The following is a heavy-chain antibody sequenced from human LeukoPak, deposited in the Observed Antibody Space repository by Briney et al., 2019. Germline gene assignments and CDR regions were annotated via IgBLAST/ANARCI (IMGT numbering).Heavy chain of an antibody. Sequence: GASVKVSCKVSGYTLTELSMHWVRQAPGKGLEWMGGFDPEDGETIYAQKFQGRVTMTEDTSTDTAYMELSSLRSEDTAVYYCATDLYSGSYYGHYYYGMDVWGQGTTVTVS. CDR2: FDPEDGET. D-gene: IGHD1-26*01. CDR1: GYTLTELS. V-gene: IGHV1-24*01. J-gene: IGHJ6*02. CDR3: ATDLYSGSYYGHYYYGMDV.